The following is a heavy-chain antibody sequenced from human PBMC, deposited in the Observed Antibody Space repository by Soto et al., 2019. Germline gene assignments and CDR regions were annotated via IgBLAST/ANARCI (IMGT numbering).Heavy chain of an antibody. CDR3: AGEKTAYGIDA. CDR1: GYTFTSYD. J-gene: IGHJ6*02. CDR2: MNPNSGNT. Sequence: QVQLVQSGAEVKKPGASVKVSCKASGYTFTSYDINWVRQATGQGLEWMGWMNPNSGNTGYAQKFQGRVTVARSPSLITPYMELGSLKSEDTAVYYCAGEKTAYGIDAWGQGTTVTVS. V-gene: IGHV1-8*01.